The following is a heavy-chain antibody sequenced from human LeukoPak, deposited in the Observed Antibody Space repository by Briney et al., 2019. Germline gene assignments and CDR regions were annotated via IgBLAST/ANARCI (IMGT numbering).Heavy chain of an antibody. J-gene: IGHJ3*02. V-gene: IGHV4-59*12. D-gene: IGHD1-26*01. Sequence: PSETLSLTCTVSGGSIGTYYWSWIRQPPGKRLEWIGYIYYSGSTNYNPSLKSRVTISVDTSKNQFSLKLSSVTAADTAVYYCARDWVGATSAFDIWGQGTMVTVSS. CDR1: GGSIGTYY. CDR2: IYYSGST. CDR3: ARDWVGATSAFDI.